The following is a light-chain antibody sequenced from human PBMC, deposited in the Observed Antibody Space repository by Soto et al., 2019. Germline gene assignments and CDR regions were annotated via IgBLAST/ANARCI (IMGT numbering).Light chain of an antibody. CDR3: QQYYDYPLT. CDR1: QSISSY. V-gene: IGKV1-8*01. J-gene: IGKJ4*01. CDR2: GAS. Sequence: AIRMTQSPPSLSSSTGDRVNITCRASQSISSYLAWYQQKPGTAPKVLIYGASTLQSGVPSRFSGSGSGTEFTLTISCLQPEDFATYVCQQYYDYPLTFGGGTRVEIK.